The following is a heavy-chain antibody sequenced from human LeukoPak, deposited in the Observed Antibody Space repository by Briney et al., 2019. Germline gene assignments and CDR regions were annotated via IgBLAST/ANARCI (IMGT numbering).Heavy chain of an antibody. CDR1: GFTFSSYW. V-gene: IGHV3-74*03. J-gene: IGHJ5*02. CDR2: VDSDGSST. D-gene: IGHD5-18*01. CDR3: AKSPGYMYGPSGHREGFWLDP. Sequence: GGSLRLSCVASGFTFSSYWIHWVRQAPGKGLVWVSRVDSDGSSTTYADSVKGRFTVSRDNAKNTLYLQMNSLIAEDTAVYYCAKSPGYMYGPSGHREGFWLDPWGQGTLVTVSS.